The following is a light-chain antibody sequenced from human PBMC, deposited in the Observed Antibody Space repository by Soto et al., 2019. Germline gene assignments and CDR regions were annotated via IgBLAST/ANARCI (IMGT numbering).Light chain of an antibody. CDR3: QQRSNWFT. V-gene: IGKV3-11*01. CDR1: QSVSSY. Sequence: EIVLTQSPATLSLFPGERATLSCRASQSVSSYLAWYQQKPGQAPRLLIYDASNRATGIPARFSGSGSGTDFTLTISSLEPEDFAVYYWQQRSNWFTFGPGTKVDIK. CDR2: DAS. J-gene: IGKJ3*01.